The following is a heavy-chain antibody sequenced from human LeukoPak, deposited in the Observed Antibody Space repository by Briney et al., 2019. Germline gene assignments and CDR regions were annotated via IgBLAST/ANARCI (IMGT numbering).Heavy chain of an antibody. CDR3: ASHIDDILLGPDAFDI. CDR1: GFTFSSYA. V-gene: IGHV3-30*04. CDR2: ISYDGSNK. D-gene: IGHD3-9*01. J-gene: IGHJ3*02. Sequence: PGGSLRLSCAASGFTFSSYAMHWVRQAPGKGLEWVAVISYDGSNKYYADSVKGRFTISRDNSKNTLYLQMNSLRAEDTAVYYCASHIDDILLGPDAFDIWGQGTMVTVSS.